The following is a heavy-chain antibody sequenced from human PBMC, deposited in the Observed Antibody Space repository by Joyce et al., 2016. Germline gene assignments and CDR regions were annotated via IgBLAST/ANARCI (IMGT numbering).Heavy chain of an antibody. CDR2: IYYSEST. CDR3: ASHFRGDAFDI. J-gene: IGHJ3*02. CDR1: GGSVSSGSYS. V-gene: IGHV4-61*01. D-gene: IGHD3-3*02. Sequence: QVQLQGSGPGLVKPSETLSLTCTVSGGSVSSGSYSWSWIRQPPGKGLEWIGYIYYSESTNDNPSLKSRVTISVDTYKNQFSLNLSSVTAADTAVYYCASHFRGDAFDIWGQGTMVTVSS.